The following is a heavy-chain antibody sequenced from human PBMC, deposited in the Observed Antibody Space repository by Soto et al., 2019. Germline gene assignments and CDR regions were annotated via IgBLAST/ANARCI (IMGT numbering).Heavy chain of an antibody. CDR2: IYYSGST. J-gene: IGHJ5*02. CDR1: GGSISRYY. CDR3: ARAAYDFWSGYSKLNWFDP. D-gene: IGHD3-3*01. V-gene: IGHV4-59*01. Sequence: SETLSLTCTVSGGSISRYYWSWIRQPPGKGLEWIGYIYYSGSTNYNPSLKSRVTISVDTSKNQFSLKLSSVTAADTAVYYCARAAYDFWSGYSKLNWFDPWGQGTLVTVSS.